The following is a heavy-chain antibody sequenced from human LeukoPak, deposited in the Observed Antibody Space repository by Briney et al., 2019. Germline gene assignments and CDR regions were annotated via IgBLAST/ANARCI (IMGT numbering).Heavy chain of an antibody. CDR3: VRGSCSSTTCYIDY. V-gene: IGHV1-2*02. CDR2: LNPSSGGA. Sequence: ASVKVSCKTSGYTFTGYYLHWVRQAPGQGLGWMGWLNPSSGGAGSALMFQGRVSMTRDTSTSTAYMELSRLTSDDTAVYYCVRGSCSSTTCYIDYWGQGTLVTVSS. J-gene: IGHJ4*02. D-gene: IGHD2-2*01. CDR1: GYTFTGYY.